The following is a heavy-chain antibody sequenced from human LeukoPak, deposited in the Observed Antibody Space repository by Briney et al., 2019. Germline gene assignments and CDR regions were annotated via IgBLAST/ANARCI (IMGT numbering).Heavy chain of an antibody. J-gene: IGHJ4*02. V-gene: IGHV1-69*13. D-gene: IGHD1-26*01. CDR2: IIPIFGTA. CDR1: GGTFSSYA. Sequence: ASVTVSCKASGGTFSSYAISWVRQAPGQGLEWMGGIIPIFGTANYAQKFQGRVTITADESTSTAYMELSSLRSEDTAVYYCALRIVGATSGPGGDYWGQGTLVTVSS. CDR3: ALRIVGATSGPGGDY.